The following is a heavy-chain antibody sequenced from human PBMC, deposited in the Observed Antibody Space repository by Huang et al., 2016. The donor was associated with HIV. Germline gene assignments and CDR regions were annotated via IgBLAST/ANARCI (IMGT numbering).Heavy chain of an antibody. V-gene: IGHV3-30*03. J-gene: IGHJ6*03. CDR2: VSSDETDK. Sequence: QGQLVESGGGVVQPGRSLRLSCAASGFSFRSYDMQWVRQAPGKGRDWVSIVSSDETDKYYADSVKGRFTISRDNSKDTLYLQMNSLRSEDTAVYFCLPAGHVSHYYYMDVWGKGTTVTVSS. CDR1: GFSFRSYD. CDR3: LPAGHVSHYYYMDV.